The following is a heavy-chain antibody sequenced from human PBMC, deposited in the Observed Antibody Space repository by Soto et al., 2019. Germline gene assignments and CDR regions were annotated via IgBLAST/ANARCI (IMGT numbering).Heavy chain of an antibody. J-gene: IGHJ4*02. D-gene: IGHD6-19*01. V-gene: IGHV3-30-3*01. CDR2: MSYDGSNK. CDR1: GFTFSSYA. Sequence: QVPLVESGGGVVQPGRSLRLSCAASGFTFSSYAMHWVRQAPGKGLEWVAVMSYDGSNKYYADSVKGRFTISRDNSKNTLYLQMNSLRTEDTAVYYCARDKSPYSSGWHNRHFDYWGQVTLGTVST. CDR3: ARDKSPYSSGWHNRHFDY.